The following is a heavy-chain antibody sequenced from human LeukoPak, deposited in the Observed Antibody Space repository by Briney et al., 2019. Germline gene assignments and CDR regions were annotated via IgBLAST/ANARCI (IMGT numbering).Heavy chain of an antibody. J-gene: IGHJ6*03. CDR2: IYSGGST. V-gene: IGHV3-53*01. Sequence: GGPLRLSCAASGFTVSSNYMSWVRQAPGKGLEWVSVIYSGGSTYYADSVKGRFTISRDNSKNTLYLQMNSLRAEDTAVYYCAREGFGDYYYYYYMDVWGKGTTVTVSS. CDR3: AREGFGDYYYYYYMDV. D-gene: IGHD3-10*01. CDR1: GFTVSSNY.